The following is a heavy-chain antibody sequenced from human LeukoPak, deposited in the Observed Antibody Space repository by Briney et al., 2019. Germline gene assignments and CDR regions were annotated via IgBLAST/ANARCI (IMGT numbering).Heavy chain of an antibody. J-gene: IGHJ4*02. CDR1: GGSIRSYY. CDR3: ARTGSTVTMLYPFDH. Sequence: WETLSLTCTVSGGSIRSYYWSWIRQPPGKGLEWIGYIYYSGSTNYNPSLKSRVSISVDTSKNQFSLKLSSVTAADTAVYYCARTGSTVTMLYPFDHWGQGTLVTVSS. V-gene: IGHV4-59*01. CDR2: IYYSGST. D-gene: IGHD4-17*01.